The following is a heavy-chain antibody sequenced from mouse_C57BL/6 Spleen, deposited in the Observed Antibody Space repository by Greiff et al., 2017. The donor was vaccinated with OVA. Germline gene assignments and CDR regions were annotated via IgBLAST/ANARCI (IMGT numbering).Heavy chain of an antibody. CDR2: IYPGDGDT. CDR3: ARGGRDYAMDY. V-gene: IGHV1-82*01. CDR1: GYAFSSSW. Sequence: QVQLQPSGPELVKPGASVKISCKASGYAFSSSWMTWVKQRPGKGLEWIGRIYPGDGDTNYNGKFKGKATLTADKSSSTAYMQLSSLTSEDAAVYFCARGGRDYAMDYWGQGTSVTVSS. J-gene: IGHJ4*01. D-gene: IGHD3-3*01.